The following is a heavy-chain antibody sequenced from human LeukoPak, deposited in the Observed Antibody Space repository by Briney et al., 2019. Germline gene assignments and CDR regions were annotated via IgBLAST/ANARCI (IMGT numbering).Heavy chain of an antibody. V-gene: IGHV1-2*02. J-gene: IGHJ5*02. D-gene: IGHD2-2*01. CDR1: GYTFTGYY. Sequence: ASVKVSCKASGYTFTGYYMHWVRQAPGQGLEWMGWINPNSGGTNYAQKFQGRVTMTRDTPISTACMELSRLRSDDTAVYYCARSRIVVVPAARFDPWGQGTLVTVSS. CDR2: INPNSGGT. CDR3: ARSRIVVVPAARFDP.